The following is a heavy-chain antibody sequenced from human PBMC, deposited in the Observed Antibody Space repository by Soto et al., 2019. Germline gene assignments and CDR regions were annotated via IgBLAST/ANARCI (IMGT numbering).Heavy chain of an antibody. CDR3: ANCLVTSNDMGY. Sequence: QVQLVQSGAEVKKPGSSVKVSCKASGGTFSSYAISWVRQAPGQGLEWMGGIIPIFGTANYAQKFQGRVTIXAXXSTSTAYMELSSLRSEDTAVYYCANCLVTSNDMGYWGQGTLVTVSS. V-gene: IGHV1-69*12. D-gene: IGHD3-9*01. CDR1: GGTFSSYA. CDR2: IIPIFGTA. J-gene: IGHJ4*02.